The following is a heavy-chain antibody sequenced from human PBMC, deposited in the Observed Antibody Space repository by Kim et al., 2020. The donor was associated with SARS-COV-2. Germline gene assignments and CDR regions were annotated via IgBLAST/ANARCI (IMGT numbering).Heavy chain of an antibody. CDR1: GYSFTSYW. J-gene: IGHJ4*02. CDR3: ARHFGGPFMITFGGVSDY. D-gene: IGHD3-16*01. V-gene: IGHV5-51*01. CDR2: IYPGDSDT. Sequence: GESLKISCKGSGYSFTSYWIGWVRQMPGKGLEWMGIIYPGDSDTRYSPSFQGQVTISADKSISTAYLQWSSLKASDTAMYYCARHFGGPFMITFGGVSDYWGQGTLVTVSS.